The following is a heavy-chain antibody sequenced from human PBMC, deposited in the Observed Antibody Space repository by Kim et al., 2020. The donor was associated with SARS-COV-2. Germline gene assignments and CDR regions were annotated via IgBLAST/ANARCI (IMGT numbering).Heavy chain of an antibody. CDR3: AREPRFYSSSCYPYYGYY. Sequence: SETLSLTCAVYGGSFSGYYWSWIRQRPGKGLERIGDINHSGSTNYNPSLKSRVPITVDTSTNQYSLTLSSVTAAATAVYECAREPRFYSSSCYPYYGYY. J-gene: IGHJ6*03. D-gene: IGHD6-13*01. CDR1: GGSFSGYY. V-gene: IGHV4-34*01. CDR2: INHSGST.